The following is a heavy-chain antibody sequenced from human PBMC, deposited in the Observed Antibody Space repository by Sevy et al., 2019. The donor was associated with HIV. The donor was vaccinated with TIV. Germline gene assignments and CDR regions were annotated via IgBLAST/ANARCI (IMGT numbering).Heavy chain of an antibody. V-gene: IGHV4-34*01. Sequence: SETLSLTCAVYGGSFSGYYWSWIRQPPGKGLEWIGEINHSGSTNYNPSLKSRVTISVDTSKNQFSLKLSSVTAADTAVYYCAREGTVYDFWSGHYPICWFDPWGQGTLVTVSS. CDR2: INHSGST. J-gene: IGHJ5*02. D-gene: IGHD3-3*01. CDR1: GGSFSGYY. CDR3: AREGTVYDFWSGHYPICWFDP.